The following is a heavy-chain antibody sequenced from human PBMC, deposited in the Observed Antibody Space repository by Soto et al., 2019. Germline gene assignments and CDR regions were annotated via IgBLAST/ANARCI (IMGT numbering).Heavy chain of an antibody. J-gene: IGHJ6*02. CDR3: ARLGGGYDFWSGYYTSYYYGMVV. V-gene: IGHV3-7*05. D-gene: IGHD3-3*01. CDR2: IKQDGSEK. CDR1: GFTFSSYW. Sequence: EVQLVESGGGLVQPGGSLRLSCAASGFTFSSYWMSWVRQAPGKGLEWVANIKQDGSEKYYVDSEKGRITISRDNAKNSLYLQMSSLRAEDMAVYYCARLGGGYDFWSGYYTSYYYGMVVWGQGTTVTVSS.